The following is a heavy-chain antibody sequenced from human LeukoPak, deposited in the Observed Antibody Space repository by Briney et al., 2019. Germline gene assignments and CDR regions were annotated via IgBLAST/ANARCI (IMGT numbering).Heavy chain of an antibody. D-gene: IGHD5-24*01. V-gene: IGHV3-23*01. Sequence: GGSLRLSCAASGFTFSSYAMTWVRQAPGKGLEWVSGISPNGVITYYADSVKGRFTISRDNSKGTVYLQMNSLRPEDTAVYYCAKDDAWLQYGNWGRGTLVTVSS. J-gene: IGHJ4*02. CDR1: GFTFSSYA. CDR2: ISPNGVIT. CDR3: AKDDAWLQYGN.